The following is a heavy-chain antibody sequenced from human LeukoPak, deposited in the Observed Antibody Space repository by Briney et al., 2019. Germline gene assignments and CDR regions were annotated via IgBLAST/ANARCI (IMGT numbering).Heavy chain of an antibody. V-gene: IGHV3-9*03. CDR1: GFTFDDYA. J-gene: IGHJ4*02. D-gene: IGHD3-10*01. Sequence: PGRSLRLSCAASGFTFDDYAMHWVRQAPGKGLEWVSGISWNSGSIGYADSVKGRFTISRDNAKNSLYLQMNSLRAEDMALYYCAKAAEYYYGSGSLREGYFDYWGRGTLVTVSS. CDR2: ISWNSGSI. CDR3: AKAAEYYYGSGSLREGYFDY.